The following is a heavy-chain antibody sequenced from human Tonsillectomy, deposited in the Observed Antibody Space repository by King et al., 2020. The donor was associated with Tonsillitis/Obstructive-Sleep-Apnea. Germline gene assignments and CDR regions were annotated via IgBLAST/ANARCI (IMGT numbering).Heavy chain of an antibody. J-gene: IGHJ6*03. CDR3: ARSYYYGSDSYSDYYYMDV. D-gene: IGHD3-10*01. CDR2: INTNTGSP. Sequence: VQLVQSGSELKKPGASVKVSCKASGYTFTRYAMNWVRQAPGQGLEWMGWINTNTGSPTYAQGFTGRFVFSLDTSVSTAYLQISSLKAGDTAVYYCARSYYYGSDSYSDYYYMDVWGKGTTVTVSS. CDR1: GYTFTRYA. V-gene: IGHV7-4-1*02.